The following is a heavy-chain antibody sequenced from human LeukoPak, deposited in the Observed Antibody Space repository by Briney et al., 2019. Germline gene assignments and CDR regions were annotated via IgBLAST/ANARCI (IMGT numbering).Heavy chain of an antibody. CDR3: ARRGASGSFPFDY. CDR1: GHSSRSFY. V-gene: IGHV4-4*08. D-gene: IGHD3-10*01. J-gene: IGHJ4*02. Sequence: SQTMSLTSPLSGHSSRSFYCSWIRPPPGKGLEWNGPIHTSGITSYNPSLKSRVSISGDTSRNPFSLKLSSVTAADTAVYYCARRGASGSFPFDYWGQGTLVSVSS. CDR2: IHTSGIT.